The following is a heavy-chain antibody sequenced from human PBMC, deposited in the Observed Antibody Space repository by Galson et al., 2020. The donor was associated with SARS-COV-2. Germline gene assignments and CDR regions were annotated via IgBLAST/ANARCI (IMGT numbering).Heavy chain of an antibody. CDR2: IYTSGST. CDR3: ARDVGYSGYD. V-gene: IGHV4-61*02. Sequence: SETLSLTCTVSGGSISSGSYYWSWIRQPAGKGLEWIGRIYTSGSTNYNPSLKSRVTISVDTSKNQFSLKLSSVTAADTAVYYCARDVGYSGYDWGQGTLVTVSS. J-gene: IGHJ4*02. D-gene: IGHD5-12*01. CDR1: GGSISSGSYY.